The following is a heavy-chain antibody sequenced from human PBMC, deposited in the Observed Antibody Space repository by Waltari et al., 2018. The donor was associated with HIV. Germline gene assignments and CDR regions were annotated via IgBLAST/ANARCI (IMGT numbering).Heavy chain of an antibody. CDR3: ARERPMWNYGPGVKYMDV. J-gene: IGHJ6*03. Sequence: QVPLQQRGAGLLKPSATLSLICAVYGGSFRGYYWYWIRQPPGKGLEWIGETNDRGSTNYNPSLKSRVTMSIDTAKNEFSLKLSSVTAADTAVYYCARERPMWNYGPGVKYMDVWGQGTTVTVSS. CDR2: TNDRGST. CDR1: GGSFRGYY. D-gene: IGHD1-7*01. V-gene: IGHV4-34*01.